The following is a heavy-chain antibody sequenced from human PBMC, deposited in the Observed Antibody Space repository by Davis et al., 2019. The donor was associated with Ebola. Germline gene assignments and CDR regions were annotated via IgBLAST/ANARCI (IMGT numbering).Heavy chain of an antibody. D-gene: IGHD3-3*01. V-gene: IGHV3-21*01. Sequence: PGGSLRLSCAASGFTFSSYGMHWVRQAPGKGLAWVSSISTSSSFIYYTDSVKGRFTISRDNAKNSLYLQMNSLRAEDTALYYCATSITIFGVLMQDAFDIWGQGTMVTVSS. CDR1: GFTFSSYG. CDR2: ISTSSSFI. CDR3: ATSITIFGVLMQDAFDI. J-gene: IGHJ3*02.